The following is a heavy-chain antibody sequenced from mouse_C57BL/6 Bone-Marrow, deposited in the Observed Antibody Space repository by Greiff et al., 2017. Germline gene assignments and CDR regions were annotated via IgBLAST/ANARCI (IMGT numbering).Heavy chain of an antibody. CDR1: GYTFTSYW. V-gene: IGHV1-55*01. Sequence: QVQLQQPGAELVKPGASVKMSCKASGYTFTSYWITWVKQRPGQGLEWIGDIYPTSGRTKYNEKFKNKAILTVDTSSNTAYMQLSSLTSEDSAVFYCARSSRLGRSCDYWGQGTTLTVSS. D-gene: IGHD4-1*01. CDR2: IYPTSGRT. CDR3: ARSSRLGRSCDY. J-gene: IGHJ2*01.